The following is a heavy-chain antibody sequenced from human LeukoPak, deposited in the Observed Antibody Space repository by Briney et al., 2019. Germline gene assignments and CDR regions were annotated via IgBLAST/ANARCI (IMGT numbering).Heavy chain of an antibody. V-gene: IGHV1-8*01. D-gene: IGHD6-13*01. Sequence: GASVKVSCKASGYTFTSYDINWVRQATGQGLEWMGWMNPNSGNTGYAQKFLGRVTMTRNTSISTAYMELSSLRSEDTAVYYCARGLGIAAAVDYWGQGTLVTVSS. CDR3: ARGLGIAAAVDY. CDR1: GYTFTSYD. CDR2: MNPNSGNT. J-gene: IGHJ4*02.